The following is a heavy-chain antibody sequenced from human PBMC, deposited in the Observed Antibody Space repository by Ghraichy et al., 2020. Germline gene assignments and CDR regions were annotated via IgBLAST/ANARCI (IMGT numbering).Heavy chain of an antibody. CDR1: GDSMSIDTW. D-gene: IGHD6-19*01. Sequence: SETLSLTCIVSGDSMSIDTWYSWVRQSPGKGLEWIGEIYYDGTTNYNPSFKSRLTMSIDKSNKQFSLDLRSVTAADTATYFCARDSSGWRDIDYWGQGMLVTVSS. CDR3: ARDSSGWRDIDY. V-gene: IGHV4-4*02. J-gene: IGHJ4*02. CDR2: IYYDGTT.